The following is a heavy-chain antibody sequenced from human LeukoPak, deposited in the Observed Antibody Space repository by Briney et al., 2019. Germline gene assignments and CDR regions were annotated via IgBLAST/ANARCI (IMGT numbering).Heavy chain of an antibody. CDR2: INVGDGNT. D-gene: IGHD1-26*01. J-gene: IGHJ5*02. CDR3: ARGGTTWYRGYWFDP. Sequence: ASVKVSCKASGYTFTAYAIHWVRQAPGQRLEWMGWINVGDGNTKYSVKLQGRALITRDTSASTAYMDLNSLRSEDTAVYYCARGGTTWYRGYWFDPWGQGTLVTVSS. V-gene: IGHV1-3*01. CDR1: GYTFTAYA.